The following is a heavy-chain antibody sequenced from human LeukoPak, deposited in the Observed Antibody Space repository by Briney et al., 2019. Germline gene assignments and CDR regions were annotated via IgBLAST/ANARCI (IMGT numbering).Heavy chain of an antibody. CDR3: AKDVRSDYFDY. Sequence: GGSLRLSCAASGFTFRSFSMNWVRQAPGRGLEWVSAISSSGRYMYYADSVKGRFTISRDNANNSLYLQMDSLRAEDTAVYYCAKDVRSDYFDYWGQGTLVTVSS. CDR2: ISSSGRYM. V-gene: IGHV3-21*01. CDR1: GFTFRSFS. J-gene: IGHJ4*02.